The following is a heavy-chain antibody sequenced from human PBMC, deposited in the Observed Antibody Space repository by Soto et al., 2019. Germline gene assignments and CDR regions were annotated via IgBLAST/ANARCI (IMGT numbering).Heavy chain of an antibody. CDR3: ARGYCSGGSCFSAGLYGYYYYYMDV. V-gene: IGHV4-59*01. D-gene: IGHD2-15*01. Sequence: QVQLQESGPGLVKPSETLSLTCTVSGGSISSYYWSWIRQPPGKGLEWIGYIYYSGSTNYNPSLKSRVTISVDTSKNQFSLKLSSVTAADTAVYYCARGYCSGGSCFSAGLYGYYYYYMDVWGKGTTVTVSS. J-gene: IGHJ6*03. CDR2: IYYSGST. CDR1: GGSISSYY.